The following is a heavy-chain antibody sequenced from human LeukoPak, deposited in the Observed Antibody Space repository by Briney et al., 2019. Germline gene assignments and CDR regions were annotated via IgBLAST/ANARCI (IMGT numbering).Heavy chain of an antibody. V-gene: IGHV3-48*03. Sequence: GGSLRLSCAPSGFTLNNFEMNCVPQAPGKGRECISYVSGSGAEIHYGESVEGRFTISRDNAKSSLYLQMNSLRADDTAVYYCATKVPGTSHFSSWGQGTLVTVSS. CDR3: ATKVPGTSHFSS. J-gene: IGHJ4*02. CDR2: VSGSGAEI. CDR1: GFTLNNFE. D-gene: IGHD6-19*01.